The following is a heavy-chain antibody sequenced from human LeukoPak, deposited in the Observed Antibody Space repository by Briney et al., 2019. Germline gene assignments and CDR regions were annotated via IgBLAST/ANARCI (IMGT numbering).Heavy chain of an antibody. D-gene: IGHD4-17*01. CDR1: GGSISSYY. CDR3: ARWATVTTENPYYFDY. J-gene: IGHJ4*02. V-gene: IGHV4-59*08. CDR2: IYYSGST. Sequence: SETLSLTCTVSGGSISSYYWSWIRQPPGKGLEWIGYIYYSGSTNYNPSLKSRVTISVDTSKNQFSLKLSSVTAADTAVYYCARWATVTTENPYYFDYWGQGTLVTVSS.